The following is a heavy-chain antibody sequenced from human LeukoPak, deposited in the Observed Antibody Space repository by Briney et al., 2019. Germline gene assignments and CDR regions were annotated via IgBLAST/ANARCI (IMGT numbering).Heavy chain of an antibody. CDR2: FNPENGNT. V-gene: IGHV1-18*01. CDR3: ARDVEQMSDY. Sequence: GASVKVSCKASGYSFVGYGITWVRQAPGQGLEWMGWFNPENGNTNYAQKVQGRVTMTADTSTSTAYLELRSLKSNDTAVYYCARDVEQMSDYWGQGTLVTVSS. J-gene: IGHJ4*02. CDR1: GYSFVGYG. D-gene: IGHD1/OR15-1a*01.